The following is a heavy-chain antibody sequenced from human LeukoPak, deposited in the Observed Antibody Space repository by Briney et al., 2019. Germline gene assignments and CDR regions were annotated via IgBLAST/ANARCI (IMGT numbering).Heavy chain of an antibody. CDR2: IYRGGST. J-gene: IGHJ4*02. D-gene: IGHD7-27*01. CDR1: GFTVSNYY. V-gene: IGHV3-53*01. Sequence: PGGSLRLSCAVSGFTVSNYYMSWVRQAPGKGLEWVSVIYRGGSTYYADSVKGRFSISRDNSKNMLYLQMNSLRAEDTAVYYCATYGPLTGDDYWGQGTLVTVSS. CDR3: ATYGPLTGDDY.